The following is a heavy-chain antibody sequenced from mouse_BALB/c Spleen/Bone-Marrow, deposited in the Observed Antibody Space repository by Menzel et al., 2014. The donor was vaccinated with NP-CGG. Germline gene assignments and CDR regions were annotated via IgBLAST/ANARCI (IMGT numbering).Heavy chain of an antibody. Sequence: EVQGAESGAELVKPGASVKLSCTASGFNIKDTYMHWVKQRPEQGLEWIGRIDPANGDTKYDPKFQDKATITIDTSSNTAYLQLSSLTSEDTAVYYCARDDYDDYYAMDYWGQGTSVTVSS. CDR2: IDPANGDT. D-gene: IGHD2-4*01. CDR3: ARDDYDDYYAMDY. V-gene: IGHV14-3*02. J-gene: IGHJ4*01. CDR1: GFNIKDTY.